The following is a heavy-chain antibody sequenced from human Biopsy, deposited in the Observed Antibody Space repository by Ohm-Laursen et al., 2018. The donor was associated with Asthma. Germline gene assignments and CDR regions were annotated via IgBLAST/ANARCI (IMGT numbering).Heavy chain of an antibody. CDR1: GFTFHNYV. CDR2: LFFDGSNK. CDR3: ARGKTWGRSYYFDY. J-gene: IGHJ4*02. D-gene: IGHD6-6*01. Sequence: SLRLSCAASGFTFHNYVMHWVRQAPGKGLEWVAGLFFDGSNKYYADSVKGRFTISRDNSKDTLYLHVNSLRGDDTAVYYCARGKTWGRSYYFDYWGQGTLVTVSS. V-gene: IGHV3-30-3*01.